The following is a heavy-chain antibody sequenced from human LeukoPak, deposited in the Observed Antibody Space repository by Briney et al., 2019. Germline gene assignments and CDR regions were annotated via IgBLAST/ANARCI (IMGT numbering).Heavy chain of an antibody. Sequence: GGSLRLSCAASGFTFSSYWMHWVRQVPGKGLVWVSHIKSDGSSTSYADSVKGRFTISRDNAKNTLYLQMNSLRAEDTAVYYCARGFDYWGQGTLVTVSS. CDR2: IKSDGSST. CDR3: ARGFDY. CDR1: GFTFSSYW. V-gene: IGHV3-74*01. J-gene: IGHJ4*02.